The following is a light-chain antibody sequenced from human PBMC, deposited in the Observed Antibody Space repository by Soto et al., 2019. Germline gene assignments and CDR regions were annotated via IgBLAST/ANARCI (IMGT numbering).Light chain of an antibody. CDR2: DVS. Sequence: QSALTQPASVSGSPGQSITISCTGTSSDIGAYNYVSWYQHHPGKAPKLIIYDVSTRPSGVSDRFSASKSGNTASLTISGLQADDEADYYCSSYASSSTEVFGAGTKLTVL. CDR1: SSDIGAYNY. CDR3: SSYASSSTEV. V-gene: IGLV2-14*03. J-gene: IGLJ1*01.